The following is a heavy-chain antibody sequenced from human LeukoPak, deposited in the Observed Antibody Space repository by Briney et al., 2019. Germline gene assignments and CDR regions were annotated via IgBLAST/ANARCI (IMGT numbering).Heavy chain of an antibody. J-gene: IGHJ4*02. CDR3: ARLDSSGYYYLPYYFDY. CDR2: IYHSGST. D-gene: IGHD3-22*01. V-gene: IGHV4-38-2*01. CDR1: GYSISSGYY. Sequence: SETLSLTCAVSGYSISSGYYWGWIRQPPGKGLEWIGSIYHSGSTYYNPSLKSRVTISVDTSKNQFSLKLSSVTAADTAVYYCARLDSSGYYYLPYYFDYWGQGTLVTVYS.